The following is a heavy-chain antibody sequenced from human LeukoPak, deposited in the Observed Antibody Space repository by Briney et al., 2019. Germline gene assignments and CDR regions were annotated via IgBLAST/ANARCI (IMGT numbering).Heavy chain of an antibody. J-gene: IGHJ4*02. CDR2: ISSNGGST. D-gene: IGHD3-22*01. CDR1: GFTFSSYA. V-gene: IGHV3-64*01. CDR3: ARIPDSSGSLSAFDF. Sequence: GGSLRLSCAASGFTFSSYAMHWVRQAPGKGLEYVSAISSNGGSTYYANSVKGRFTISRDNSKNTLYLQMSSLRAEDTAVYYCARIPDSSGSLSAFDFWGQGALVTVSS.